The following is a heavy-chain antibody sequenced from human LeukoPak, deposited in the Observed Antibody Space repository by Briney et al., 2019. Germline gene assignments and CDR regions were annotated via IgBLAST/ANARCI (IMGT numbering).Heavy chain of an antibody. D-gene: IGHD3-3*01. V-gene: IGHV4-30-4*01. Sequence: SETLSFTCTVSGGSISSGDYYWSWIRQPPGKGLEWIGYIYYSGSTYYNPSLKSRVTISVDTSKNQFSLKLSSVTAADTAVYYCARSHITIFGGSNWFDPWGQGTLVTVSS. CDR3: ARSHITIFGGSNWFDP. J-gene: IGHJ5*02. CDR1: GGSISSGDYY. CDR2: IYYSGST.